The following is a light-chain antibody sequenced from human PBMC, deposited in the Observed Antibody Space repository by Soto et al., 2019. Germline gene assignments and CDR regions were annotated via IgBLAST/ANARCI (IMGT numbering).Light chain of an antibody. J-gene: IGKJ1*01. Sequence: ELVMPQSPATLFVSQGARATLSCRASQSVSSNLAWYPQKPGQAPRLLIYGASTRATGIQDSFSDIGSGTEFSLTIKRLQSEEFAVDYCHHYNNWWAFRQGTKV. CDR2: GAS. CDR1: QSVSSN. CDR3: HHYNNWWA. V-gene: IGKV3-15*01.